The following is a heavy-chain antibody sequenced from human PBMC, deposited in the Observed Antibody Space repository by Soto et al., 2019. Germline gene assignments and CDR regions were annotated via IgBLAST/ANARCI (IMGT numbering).Heavy chain of an antibody. CDR2: ISGSGGST. CDR3: AKDHWYREYSSSSAGY. Sequence: EVQLLESGGGLVQPGGSLRLSCAASGFTFSSYAMSWVRQAPGKGLEWVSAISGSGGSTYYADSVKGRFTISRDNSKNTLSLQMNSLRAEDTAVYYCAKDHWYREYSSSSAGYWGQGTLVTVPS. J-gene: IGHJ4*02. CDR1: GFTFSSYA. D-gene: IGHD6-6*01. V-gene: IGHV3-23*01.